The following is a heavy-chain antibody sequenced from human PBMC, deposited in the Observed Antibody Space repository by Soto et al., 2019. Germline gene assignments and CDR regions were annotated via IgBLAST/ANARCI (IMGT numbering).Heavy chain of an antibody. CDR1: GFTSRSFW. J-gene: IGHJ4*02. Sequence: EVQLVESGGGLVQPGGSLRLSCEASGFTSRSFWMSWVRQAPGKGLEWVANIKEDGSEKYYVDSVKGRFTISRDNAKKSLYLQMTRLRAEDTAVYYCGGGGDWGQGTLVTVSS. V-gene: IGHV3-7*01. D-gene: IGHD2-15*01. CDR3: GGGGD. CDR2: IKEDGSEK.